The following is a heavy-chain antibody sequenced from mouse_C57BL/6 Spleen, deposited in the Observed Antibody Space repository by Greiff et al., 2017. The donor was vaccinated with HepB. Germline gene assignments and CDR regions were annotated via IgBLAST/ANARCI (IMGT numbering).Heavy chain of an antibody. D-gene: IGHD1-1*01. CDR1: GFTFSSYA. CDR3: ARGYYGDY. Sequence: EVKLVESGGGLVKPGGSLKLSCAASGFTFSSYAMSWVRQTPEKRLEWVATISDGGSYTYYPDNVKGRFTIARDNAKNNLSLQMSHLKSEDTAMYYCARGYYGDYWGQGTTLTVSS. CDR2: ISDGGSYT. J-gene: IGHJ2*01. V-gene: IGHV5-4*03.